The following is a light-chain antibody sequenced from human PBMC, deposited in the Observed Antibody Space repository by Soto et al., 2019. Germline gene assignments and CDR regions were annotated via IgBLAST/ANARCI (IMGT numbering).Light chain of an antibody. J-gene: IGKJ1*01. Sequence: DIQRIQSPSTLSGSVGGRVTVTCGASQTISSWLAWYQQKPGKAPKLLIYKASTLKSGVPSRFSGSGSGTEFTLTISSLQPDDFATYYCQHYNSYSEAFGQGTKVDIK. CDR3: QHYNSYSEA. CDR1: QTISSW. V-gene: IGKV1-5*03. CDR2: KAS.